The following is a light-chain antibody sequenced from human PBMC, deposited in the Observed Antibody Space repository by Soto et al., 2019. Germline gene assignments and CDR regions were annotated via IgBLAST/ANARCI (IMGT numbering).Light chain of an antibody. J-gene: IGLJ3*02. Sequence: QSVLTQPPSVSAAPGQKVTISCSGSSANVGDNYVSWYQQLPGTAPNLLIYENNKRPSGIPDRFSGSKSGTSATLGITGLQTGDEADDYCETWYHSLSAEVFGGGTQLTVL. CDR3: ETWYHSLSAEV. CDR1: SANVGDNY. CDR2: ENN. V-gene: IGLV1-51*02.